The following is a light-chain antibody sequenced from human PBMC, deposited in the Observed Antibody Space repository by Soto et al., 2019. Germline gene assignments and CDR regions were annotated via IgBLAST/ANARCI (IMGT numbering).Light chain of an antibody. J-gene: IGKJ1*01. Sequence: EIVLTQSPGTLSLSPGERATLSCRASQSVSSSYLAWYQQKPGQAPRLLIYGASSRTTGIPDRLSGSGSGTDFTVTISRLEEEDFAVYYCQQYGSAPLTFGQGTQVEIK. CDR1: QSVSSSY. CDR2: GAS. V-gene: IGKV3-20*01. CDR3: QQYGSAPLT.